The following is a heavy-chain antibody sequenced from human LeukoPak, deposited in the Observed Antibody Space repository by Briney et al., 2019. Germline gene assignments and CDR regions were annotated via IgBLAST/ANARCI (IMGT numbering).Heavy chain of an antibody. J-gene: IGHJ4*02. V-gene: IGHV1-18*01. D-gene: IGHD5-24*01. CDR3: AREMATIVNQFDY. Sequence: AAVKVSCKASGYTFTSYGISWVRQAPGQGLEWMGWISPYNGNTNYAQKLQGRVTMTTDTSTTTAYMELRSLRSDDTAVYYCAREMATIVNQFDYWGQGTLVTVSS. CDR2: ISPYNGNT. CDR1: GYTFTSYG.